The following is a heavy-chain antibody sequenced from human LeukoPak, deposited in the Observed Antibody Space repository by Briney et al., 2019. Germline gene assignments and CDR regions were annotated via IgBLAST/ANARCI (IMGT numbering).Heavy chain of an antibody. V-gene: IGHV4-61*10. CDR2: IYYSGST. J-gene: IGHJ6*03. CDR3: AGRVPDYDFWSGYPRPYYMDV. CDR1: GGSISSGSYY. D-gene: IGHD3-3*01. Sequence: SQTLSLTCTVSGGSISSGSYYWSWIRQPAGKGLKWIGYIYYSGSTSYSPSLRSRVTISVDTSKNQFSLKLSSVTAADTAVYYCAGRVPDYDFWSGYPRPYYMDVWGKGTTVTVSS.